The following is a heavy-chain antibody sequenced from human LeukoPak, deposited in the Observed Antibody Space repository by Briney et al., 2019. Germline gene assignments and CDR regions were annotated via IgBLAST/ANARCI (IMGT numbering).Heavy chain of an antibody. CDR1: GYIFTIYL. V-gene: IGHV5-51*01. CDR3: ARRGASSEYFQH. Sequence: GESLKISCKGSGYIFTIYLICCVRQMPGKVLEWMGIIYPRDSDTRYSPSFHGQVTISADKSIRPAYLQWSSLKASDTAIYYCARRGASSEYFQHWGQGTLVTVSS. CDR2: IYPRDSDT. J-gene: IGHJ1*01.